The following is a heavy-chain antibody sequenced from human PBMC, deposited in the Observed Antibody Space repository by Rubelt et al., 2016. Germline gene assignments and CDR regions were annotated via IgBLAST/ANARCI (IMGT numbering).Heavy chain of an antibody. Sequence: QITLKESGPTLVKPTQTLTLTCTFSGFSLSTSGVGVGWIRQPPGKALEWLALIYWDDDKRYSPSLKGRRTITKDTSKNQVVLKMNNMDPVGTATYYCARQKAPYHDAWGKHYNWFDPWGQGTLVTVSS. D-gene: IGHD3-10*01. J-gene: IGHJ5*02. CDR1: GFSLSTSGVG. CDR2: IYWDDDK. CDR3: ARQKAPYHDAWGKHYNWFDP. V-gene: IGHV2-5*02.